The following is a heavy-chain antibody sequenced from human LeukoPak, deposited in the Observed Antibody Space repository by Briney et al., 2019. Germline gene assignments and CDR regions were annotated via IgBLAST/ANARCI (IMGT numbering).Heavy chain of an antibody. CDR1: GFTFSSYG. D-gene: IGHD3-10*01. J-gene: IGHJ5*02. CDR2: ISYDGSNK. Sequence: GGSLRLSCAASGFTFSSYGMHWVRQAPGKGLEWVAVISYDGSNKYYADSVKGRFTISRDNSKNTLYLQMNSLRAEDTAVYYCARHGGSGSQYYWFDPWGQGTLVTVSS. V-gene: IGHV3-30*03. CDR3: ARHGGSGSQYYWFDP.